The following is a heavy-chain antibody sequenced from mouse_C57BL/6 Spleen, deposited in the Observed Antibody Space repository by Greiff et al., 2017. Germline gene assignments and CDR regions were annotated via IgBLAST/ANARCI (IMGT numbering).Heavy chain of an antibody. CDR1: GYTFTSYG. D-gene: IGHD2-1*01. CDR2: IYPRSGNT. J-gene: IGHJ2*01. Sequence: VQLQESGAELARPGASVKLSCKASGYTFTSYGISWVKQRTGQGLEWIGEIYPRSGNTYYNEKFKGKATLTADKSSSTAYMELRSLTSEDSAVYFCARCYGNSPYFDYWGQGTTLTVSS. V-gene: IGHV1-81*01. CDR3: ARCYGNSPYFDY.